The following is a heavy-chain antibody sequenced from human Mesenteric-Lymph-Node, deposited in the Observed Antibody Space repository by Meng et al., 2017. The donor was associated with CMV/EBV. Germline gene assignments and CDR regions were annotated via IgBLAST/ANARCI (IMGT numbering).Heavy chain of an antibody. Sequence: TFSNSDINWVRQATGQGLEWMGWMNPHSGNTGYAPKFQGRVSMTRNTPISTAYMELSSLSSEDTAVYYCAKATRGRGVVPPPYYFDYWGQGALVTVSS. J-gene: IGHJ4*02. CDR2: MNPHSGNT. V-gene: IGHV1-8*02. CDR3: AKATRGRGVVPPPYYFDY. D-gene: IGHD2-15*01. CDR1: TFSNSD.